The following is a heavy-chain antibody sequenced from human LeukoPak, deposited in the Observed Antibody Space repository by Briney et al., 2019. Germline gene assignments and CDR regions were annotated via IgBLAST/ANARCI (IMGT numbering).Heavy chain of an antibody. J-gene: IGHJ4*02. CDR2: ISGSGGST. CDR1: GFTFSSYA. D-gene: IGHD6-13*01. V-gene: IGHV3-23*01. CDR3: AKSTPISSSWYGSDY. Sequence: GGSLRLSCAASGFTFSSYAMNWVRQAPGKGLEWVSAISGSGGSTYYADSVKGRFTISRDNSKNTLYLQMNSLRAEDTAVYYCAKSTPISSSWYGSDYWGQGTLVTVSS.